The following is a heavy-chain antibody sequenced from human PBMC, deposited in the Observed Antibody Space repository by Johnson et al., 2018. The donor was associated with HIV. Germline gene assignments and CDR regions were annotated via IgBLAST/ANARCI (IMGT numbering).Heavy chain of an antibody. Sequence: QVQLVESGGGVVQPGRSVRLYCAASGFIFSTYGMHWVRQAPGKGLEWVAVIWYDGSNEHYADSVKGRFTISRDNSKNTLYLQMNSLRAEDTAVYYCARELRGLGAFDIWGQGTMVTVSS. CDR3: ARELRGLGAFDI. CDR1: GFIFSTYG. J-gene: IGHJ3*02. V-gene: IGHV3-33*01. D-gene: IGHD4-23*01. CDR2: IWYDGSNE.